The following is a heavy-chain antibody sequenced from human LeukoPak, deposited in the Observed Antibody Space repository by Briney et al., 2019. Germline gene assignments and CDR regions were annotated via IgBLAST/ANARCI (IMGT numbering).Heavy chain of an antibody. V-gene: IGHV3-23*01. J-gene: IGHJ4*02. Sequence: GGSLRLSCAASGFTFSSYAMSWVRQAPGKGLEWVSLISGSVSSRYYADSVKGRFPISRDNSKNTLYLQMNSLRAEDTAVYYCAKDRRSNGDWGQGTLVTVSS. CDR1: GFTFSSYA. CDR2: ISGSVSSR. D-gene: IGHD4-17*01. CDR3: AKDRRSNGD.